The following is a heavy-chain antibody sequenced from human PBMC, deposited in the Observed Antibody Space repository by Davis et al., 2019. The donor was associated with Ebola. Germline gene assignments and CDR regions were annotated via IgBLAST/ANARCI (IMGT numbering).Heavy chain of an antibody. D-gene: IGHD5-18*01. V-gene: IGHV3-7*03. Sequence: GESLKISCAASGFTFSSYWMSWVRQAPGKGLEWVANIKQDGSEKYYVDSVKGRFTISRDNAKNSLYLQMNSLRAEDTAVYYCARDRMKGYSYGYYWGQGTLVTVSS. CDR1: GFTFSSYW. CDR2: IKQDGSEK. J-gene: IGHJ4*02. CDR3: ARDRMKGYSYGYY.